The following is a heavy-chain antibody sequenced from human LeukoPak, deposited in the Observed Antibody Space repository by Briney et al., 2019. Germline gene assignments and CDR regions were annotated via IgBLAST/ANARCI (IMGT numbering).Heavy chain of an antibody. V-gene: IGHV3-23*01. J-gene: IGHJ4*02. D-gene: IGHD1-26*01. CDR3: AKSLRGSYHYFDY. CDR1: GFTFSSYA. Sequence: PGGSLRLSCAASGFTFSSYAMSWVRQAAGKGLEWVSAISGSGGSTYYADSVKGRFTTSRDNSKNTLYLQMNSLRAEDTAVYYCAKSLRGSYHYFDYWGQGTLVTVSS. CDR2: ISGSGGST.